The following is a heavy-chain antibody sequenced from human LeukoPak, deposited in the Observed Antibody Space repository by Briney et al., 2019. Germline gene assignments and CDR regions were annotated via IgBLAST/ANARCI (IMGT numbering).Heavy chain of an antibody. Sequence: GGSLRLSCAASGFTFSSYVMSWVRQAPGKGLEWVSAISGSGGSTYYADSVKGRFTISRDNSKNMLYLQMNSLRAEDTAVYYCAKETPTYYYDSSGYPPIDYWGQGTLVTVSS. V-gene: IGHV3-23*01. D-gene: IGHD3-22*01. CDR1: GFTFSSYV. CDR2: ISGSGGST. J-gene: IGHJ4*02. CDR3: AKETPTYYYDSSGYPPIDY.